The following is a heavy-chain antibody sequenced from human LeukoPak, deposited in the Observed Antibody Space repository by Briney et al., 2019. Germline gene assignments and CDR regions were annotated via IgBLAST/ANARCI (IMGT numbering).Heavy chain of an antibody. D-gene: IGHD5-18*01. CDR1: GGTFSTSA. J-gene: IGHJ6*02. CDR3: ARDQGLTAPPPYGLDA. Sequence: ASVQVSCKTSGGTFSTSAITWVRQAPGQGLEWMGRIFPVLNITTYAQRFQGRVTITADTSTSTVYMELSSLRSEETAVYYCARDQGLTAPPPYGLDAWGQGTTVIVSS. CDR2: IFPVLNIT. V-gene: IGHV1-69*04.